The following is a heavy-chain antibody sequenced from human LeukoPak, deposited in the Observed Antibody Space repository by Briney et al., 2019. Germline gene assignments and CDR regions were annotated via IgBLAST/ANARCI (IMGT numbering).Heavy chain of an antibody. J-gene: IGHJ3*02. CDR2: FDPEDGET. D-gene: IGHD3-3*01. V-gene: IGHV1-24*01. Sequence: ASVKVSCKVSGYTLTELSMHWVRQAPGKGLEWMGGFDPEDGETIYAQKFQGRVTMTEDTSTDTAYMELSSLRSEDTAVYYCAAQGHLLEWWIGAFDIWGQGTMVTVSS. CDR3: AAQGHLLEWWIGAFDI. CDR1: GYTLTELS.